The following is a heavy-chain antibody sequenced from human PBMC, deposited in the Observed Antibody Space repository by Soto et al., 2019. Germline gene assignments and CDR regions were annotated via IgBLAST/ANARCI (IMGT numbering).Heavy chain of an antibody. D-gene: IGHD5-12*01. V-gene: IGHV3-21*01. CDR2: ISSSSSYI. CDR1: GFTFSSYS. J-gene: IGHJ5*02. CDR3: ARDQPLGEVVATIRIGSNWFDP. Sequence: PGGSLRLSCAASGFTFSSYSMNWVRQAPGKGLEWVSSISSSSSYIYYADSVKGRFTISRDNAKNSLYLQMNSLRAEDTAVYYCARDQPLGEVVATIRIGSNWFDPWGQGTLVTVSS.